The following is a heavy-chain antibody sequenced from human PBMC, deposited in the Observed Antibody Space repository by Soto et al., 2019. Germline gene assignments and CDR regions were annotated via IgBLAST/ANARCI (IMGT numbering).Heavy chain of an antibody. CDR1: GGSISSGGYS. CDR2: IYHSGRT. CDR3: ARVPTP. J-gene: IGHJ5*02. Sequence: QPQLQESGLGLVKTSQTLSLTSAVSGGSISSGGYSWSWIRLTPGKGLEGIGYIYHSGRTYYNPALKSRVTTSVDRSKKHFSLKLSSLTAADTAVYYCARVPTPWGQGTLVTGSS. V-gene: IGHV4-30-2*01.